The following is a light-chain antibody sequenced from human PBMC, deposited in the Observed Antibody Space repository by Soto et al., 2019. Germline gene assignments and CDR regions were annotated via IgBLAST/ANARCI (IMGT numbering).Light chain of an antibody. CDR1: QGIRSA. Sequence: IRLTQSPSALSASVGDRVTITCRASQGIRSALGWYQQKPGKVPKLLIYAASTLQSGVPSRFSGSGSGTDFTLTISSLQPEDFATYYCQHYNSYSEAFGQGTKVDI. CDR3: QHYNSYSEA. V-gene: IGKV1-6*02. J-gene: IGKJ1*01. CDR2: AAS.